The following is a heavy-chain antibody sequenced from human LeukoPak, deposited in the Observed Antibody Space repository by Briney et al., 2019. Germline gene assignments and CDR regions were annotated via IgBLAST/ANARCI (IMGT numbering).Heavy chain of an antibody. CDR3: ARVVSDCGGARCYKGYLDY. D-gene: IGHD2-2*02. J-gene: IGHJ4*02. Sequence: SETLSLTCSVSGASISSGDYFWTWIRQHPGKGLEWIGYIHYSGSTYYNPSLRSRMIISVDTSKSQFSLQLSSVTAADTAVYYCARVVSDCGGARCYKGYLDYWGQGTLVTVSS. CDR1: GASISSGDYF. CDR2: IHYSGST. V-gene: IGHV4-31*03.